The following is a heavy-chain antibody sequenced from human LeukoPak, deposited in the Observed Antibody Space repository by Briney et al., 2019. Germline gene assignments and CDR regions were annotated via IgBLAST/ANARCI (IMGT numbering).Heavy chain of an antibody. CDR1: GFTFSSYA. Sequence: PGGSLRLSCAASGFTFSSYAMSWVRQAPGKGLEWVSAISGSGGSTYYADSVKGRFTISRDNAKNSLYLQMNSLRAEDTAVYYCARDTLIGYAFDVWGQGTMVTVSS. CDR2: ISGSGGST. CDR3: ARDTLIGYAFDV. J-gene: IGHJ3*01. D-gene: IGHD3-10*02. V-gene: IGHV3-23*01.